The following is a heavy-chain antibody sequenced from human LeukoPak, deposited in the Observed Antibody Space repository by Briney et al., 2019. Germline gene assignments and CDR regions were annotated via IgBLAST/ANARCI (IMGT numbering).Heavy chain of an antibody. CDR3: ARVVVVITSSFWFDP. Sequence: ASVKVSCKASGYTFTSYYMHWVRQAPGQGLEWMGIINPSGGSTSYAQKFQGRVTMTRDTSTSTVYMELSSVTAADTAVYYCARVVVVITSSFWFDPWGQGTLVTVSS. V-gene: IGHV1-46*01. CDR2: INPSGGST. D-gene: IGHD3-22*01. J-gene: IGHJ5*02. CDR1: GYTFTSYY.